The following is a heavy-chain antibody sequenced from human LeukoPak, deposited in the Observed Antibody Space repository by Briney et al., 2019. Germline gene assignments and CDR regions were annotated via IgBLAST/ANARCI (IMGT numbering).Heavy chain of an antibody. D-gene: IGHD1-7*01. CDR3: ARELELPYYFDY. J-gene: IGHJ4*02. V-gene: IGHV4-34*01. CDR2: INHSGST. CDR1: GGSFSGYY. Sequence: TSETLSLTCAVYGGSFSGYYWSWIRQPPGKGLEWIGEINHSGSTNYNPSLKSRVTISVDTSKNQFSLKLSSVTAADRAVYYCARELELPYYFDYWGQGTLVTVSS.